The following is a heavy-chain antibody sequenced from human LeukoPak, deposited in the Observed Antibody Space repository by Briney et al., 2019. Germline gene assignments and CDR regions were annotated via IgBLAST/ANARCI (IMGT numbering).Heavy chain of an antibody. CDR2: IIPIFGTA. V-gene: IGHV1-69*06. J-gene: IGHJ3*02. D-gene: IGHD3-10*01. CDR3: ARGFYGSGSPFDI. CDR1: GGTFSSYA. Sequence: SVKVSCKASGGTFSSYAISWVRQAPGQGLEWMGGIIPIFGTANYAQKFQGRVTMTEDTSTDTAYMELSSLRSEDTAVYYCARGFYGSGSPFDIWGQGTMVTVSS.